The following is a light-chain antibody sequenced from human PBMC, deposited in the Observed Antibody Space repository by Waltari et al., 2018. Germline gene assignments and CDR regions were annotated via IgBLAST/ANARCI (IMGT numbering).Light chain of an antibody. J-gene: IGKJ1*01. CDR3: QQHDNSLWT. V-gene: IGKV3-20*01. Sequence: ETVLTQSPGTLSLSPGERATLSCRASQSVTSSHLAWYQQKPGQAPRLLIYGASSRATGIPDRFSGSGSGTDFTLTITRLEPEDFAVYFCQQHDNSLWTFGQGTKVEVK. CDR1: QSVTSSH. CDR2: GAS.